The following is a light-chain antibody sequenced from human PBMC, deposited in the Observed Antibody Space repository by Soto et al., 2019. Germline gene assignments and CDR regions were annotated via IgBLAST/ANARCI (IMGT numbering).Light chain of an antibody. J-gene: IGKJ3*01. CDR1: QSISSY. CDR3: QQSYSTPCT. CDR2: AAS. Sequence: DIQMTQSPSSLSASVGDRVTITCRASQSISSYLNWYQQKPGKAPKLLIYAASSLQRGVPSRFSGSGSGTDFTLTISSLQPEDFATYYCQQSYSTPCTFGPRTKVDIK. V-gene: IGKV1-39*01.